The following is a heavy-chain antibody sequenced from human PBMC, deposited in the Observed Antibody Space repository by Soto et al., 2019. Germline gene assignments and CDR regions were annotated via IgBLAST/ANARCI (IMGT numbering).Heavy chain of an antibody. D-gene: IGHD6-19*01. CDR3: ARDSAVADAFDI. CDR2: IRAYNGNT. CDR1: GYTFTSYG. Sequence: ASVKVSCKASGYTFTSYGISWVRQAPGQGLEWMGWIRAYNGNTNYAQKLQGRVTMTTDTSTSTAYMAPRSLRSDDTAVYYCARDSAVADAFDIWGQGTMVTVSS. J-gene: IGHJ3*02. V-gene: IGHV1-18*01.